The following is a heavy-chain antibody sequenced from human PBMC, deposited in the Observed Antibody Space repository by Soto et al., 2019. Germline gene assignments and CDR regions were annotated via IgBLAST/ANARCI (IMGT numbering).Heavy chain of an antibody. CDR1: GGIFSSYA. CDR3: ARVGGVGAPPGADY. J-gene: IGHJ4*02. D-gene: IGHD1-26*01. Sequence: QVQLVQSGAEVKKPGSSVKVSCKASGGIFSSYAISWLRQAPGQGLEWMGAVIPILGQAYYAQNFQDRVMITADESTRTAYMDLISLRSDDTAVYCCARVGGVGAPPGADYWGQGTLVTVSS. V-gene: IGHV1-69*01. CDR2: VIPILGQA.